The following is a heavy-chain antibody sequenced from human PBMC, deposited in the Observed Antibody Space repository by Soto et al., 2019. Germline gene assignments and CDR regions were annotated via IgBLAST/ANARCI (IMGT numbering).Heavy chain of an antibody. V-gene: IGHV4-59*01. Sequence: SETLSLTCTVSGGSISSYYWSWIRQPPGKGLEWIGYIYYSGSTNYNPALKSRVTISVDTSKNQFSLKLSSVTAADTAVYYCERLNSVVALNYFDYWGQGTLVTVSS. CDR1: GGSISSYY. CDR2: IYYSGST. D-gene: IGHD2-15*01. CDR3: ERLNSVVALNYFDY. J-gene: IGHJ4*02.